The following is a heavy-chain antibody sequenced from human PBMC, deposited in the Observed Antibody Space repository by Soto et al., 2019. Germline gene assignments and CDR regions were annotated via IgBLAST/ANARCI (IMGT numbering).Heavy chain of an antibody. CDR1: GFTFSSYA. CDR3: ACTFAAAGLYYFDY. J-gene: IGHJ4*02. V-gene: IGHV3-23*01. D-gene: IGHD6-13*01. CDR2: ISGSGGST. Sequence: GGSLRLSYAASGFTFSSYAMSWVRQAPGKGLEWVSAISGSGGSTYYADSVKGRFTISRDNSKNTLYLQMNSLRAEDTAVYYCACTFAAAGLYYFDYWGQGTLVTVSS.